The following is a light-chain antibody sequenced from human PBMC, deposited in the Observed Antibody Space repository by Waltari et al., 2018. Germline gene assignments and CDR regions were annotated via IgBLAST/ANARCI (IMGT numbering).Light chain of an antibody. J-gene: IGLJ2*01. CDR2: SVT. Sequence: QSALTQPRSVSGSPGQTVTISCTGPNTDFGQYKYVSWFQLHPGKAPKLIIYSVTDRPSGVPHRFSGSKSGSTASLTISGLQPEDEGDYFCCSYAGRYTMIFGGGTRLTVL. CDR3: CSYAGRYTMI. V-gene: IGLV2-11*01. CDR1: NTDFGQYKY.